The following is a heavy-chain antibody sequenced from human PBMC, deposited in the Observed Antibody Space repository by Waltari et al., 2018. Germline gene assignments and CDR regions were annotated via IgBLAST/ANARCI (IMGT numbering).Heavy chain of an antibody. CDR3: ARDLGCGDCWNRHNYYYYGMDV. V-gene: IGHV3-66*02. D-gene: IGHD2-21*01. Sequence: EVQLVESGGGLVQPGGSLRLSCAASGFTVSSNYMSWVRQAPGKGLEWVSVIYSCGSTYYADSVKGRFTISRDNSKNTLYLQMNSLRAEDTAVYYCARDLGCGDCWNRHNYYYYGMDVWGQGTTVTVSS. CDR1: GFTVSSNY. CDR2: IYSCGST. J-gene: IGHJ6*02.